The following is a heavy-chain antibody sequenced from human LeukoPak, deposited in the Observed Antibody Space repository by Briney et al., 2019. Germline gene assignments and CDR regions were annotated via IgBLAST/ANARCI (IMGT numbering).Heavy chain of an antibody. CDR1: GGSISGYS. CDR2: IYYSGST. V-gene: IGHV4-59*01. CDR3: ARVTGYMIEDYFDY. J-gene: IGHJ4*02. Sequence: PSETLSLTCTVSGGSISGYSWSWIRQPPGKGLEWIGYIYYSGSTNYKPSLKSRVTISVETSKNQFSLKLRSVTAADTAVYYCARVTGYMIEDYFDYWGQGTLVTVSS. D-gene: IGHD3-22*01.